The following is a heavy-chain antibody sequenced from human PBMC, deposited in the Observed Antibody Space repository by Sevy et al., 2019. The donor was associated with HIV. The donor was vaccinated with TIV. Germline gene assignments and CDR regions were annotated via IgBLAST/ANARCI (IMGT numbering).Heavy chain of an antibody. CDR1: GFRFSAFG. J-gene: IGHJ5*02. CDR3: AKAPYYDFWSHNYNNWFDP. CDR2: INGGGGST. V-gene: IGHV3-23*01. D-gene: IGHD3-3*01. Sequence: GGSLRLSCVASGFRFSAFGMAWVRQAAGEGLEWDSGINGGGGSTYYRNSVKGRFTVSRDNSKNTVYLQMNSLRADDTAVYYCAKAPYYDFWSHNYNNWFDPWGQGTLVTVSS.